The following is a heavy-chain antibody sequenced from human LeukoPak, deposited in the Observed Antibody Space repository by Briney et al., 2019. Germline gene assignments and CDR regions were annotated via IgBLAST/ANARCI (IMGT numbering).Heavy chain of an antibody. CDR1: GFSLRISGVG. CDR3: AHWREDSSGWYASDY. D-gene: IGHD6-19*01. Sequence: SSPTLVNPTPTLTLTCTFSGFSLRISGVGVGWIRQPPGKALEWLALIYWDDDKRYSPSLKSRLTITKDTSKNQVVLTMTNMDPVDTATYYCAHWREDSSGWYASDYWGQGTLVTVSS. J-gene: IGHJ4*02. CDR2: IYWDDDK. V-gene: IGHV2-5*02.